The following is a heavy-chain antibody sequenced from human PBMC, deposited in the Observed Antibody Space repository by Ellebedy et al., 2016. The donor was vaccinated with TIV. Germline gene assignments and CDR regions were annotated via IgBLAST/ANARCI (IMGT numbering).Heavy chain of an antibody. CDR1: GFTFTTLW. CDR3: AREAISYATSGYYFDS. D-gene: IGHD3-22*01. V-gene: IGHV3-7*01. CDR2: IKQDGSEM. J-gene: IGHJ4*02. Sequence: PGGSLRLSCAASGFTFTTLWMSWVRQAPGKGLEWVANIKQDGSEMFYVDSVKGRFTISRDNAKNSLYLQMNSLRAEDTAVYYCAREAISYATSGYYFDSWGQGTLVAVSS.